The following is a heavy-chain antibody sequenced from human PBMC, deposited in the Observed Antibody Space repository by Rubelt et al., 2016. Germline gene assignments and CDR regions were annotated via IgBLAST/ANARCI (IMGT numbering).Heavy chain of an antibody. V-gene: IGHV4-34*01. Sequence: QVQLKQWGAGVLKPSETLSLTCAVYGGSFSDYHWSWIRQPPGKGLEWIGEINHSGTTNYNPSLKSRVTMSVNTSKKQFSLKRTSVTAADSAVYFCARHESAGSSWPFDDWGQGTQVTVSS. CDR2: INHSGTT. D-gene: IGHD6-13*01. J-gene: IGHJ4*02. CDR1: GGSFSDYH. CDR3: ARHESAGSSWPFDD.